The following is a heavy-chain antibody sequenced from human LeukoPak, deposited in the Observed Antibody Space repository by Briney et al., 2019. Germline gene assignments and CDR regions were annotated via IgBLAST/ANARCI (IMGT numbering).Heavy chain of an antibody. CDR1: AGTLSSYA. Sequence: SVKVSCKASAGTLSSYAISWVRQAPGQGIEWMGGIIPIFGTANYAQKFQGRVTITTDESTSTAYMELSSLRSEDRAVYYCAREVAANSGIYYDYWGQGTLVTVSS. CDR3: AREVAANSGIYYDY. D-gene: IGHD3-10*01. J-gene: IGHJ4*02. CDR2: IIPIFGTA. V-gene: IGHV1-69*05.